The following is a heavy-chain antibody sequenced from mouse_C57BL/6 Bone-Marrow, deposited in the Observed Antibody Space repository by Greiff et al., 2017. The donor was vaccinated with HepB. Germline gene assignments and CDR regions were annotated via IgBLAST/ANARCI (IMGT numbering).Heavy chain of an antibody. J-gene: IGHJ3*01. CDR1: GYTFTSYG. Sequence: VQRVESGAELARPGASVKLSCKASGYTFTSYGISWVKQRTGQGLEWIGEIYPRSGNTYYNEKFKGKATLTADKSSSTAYMELRSLTSEDSAVYFCARDSAWFAYWGQGTLVTVSA. D-gene: IGHD3-1*01. CDR2: IYPRSGNT. CDR3: ARDSAWFAY. V-gene: IGHV1-81*01.